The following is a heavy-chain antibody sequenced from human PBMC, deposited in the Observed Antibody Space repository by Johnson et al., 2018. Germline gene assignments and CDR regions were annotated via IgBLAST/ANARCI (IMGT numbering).Heavy chain of an antibody. Sequence: QVQLQESGPGLVKPSETLSLTCTVSGGSISSYYWSWIRQPPGKGLEWIGYIYYSGRTTYNPSLKSRVTISVDTSKNHFSLKLRSVTAADTAVYYCARDLLRWGGDYYYGMDVGGQGTTVTVSS. V-gene: IGHV4-59*12. CDR2: IYYSGRT. CDR1: GGSISSYY. D-gene: IGHD2-21*01. CDR3: ARDLLRWGGDYYYGMDV. J-gene: IGHJ6*02.